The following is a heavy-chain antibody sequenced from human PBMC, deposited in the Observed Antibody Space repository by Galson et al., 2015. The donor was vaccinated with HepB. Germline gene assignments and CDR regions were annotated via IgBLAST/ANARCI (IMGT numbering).Heavy chain of an antibody. V-gene: IGHV3-30*18. CDR2: ISYDGSNK. Sequence: SLRLSCAASGFTVSSNYMSWVRQAPGKGLEWVSVISYDGSNKYYADSVKGRFTISRDNSKNTLYLQMNSLRAEDTAVYYCAKDRGSGWSPVDYWGQGTLVTVSS. CDR1: GFTVSSNY. CDR3: AKDRGSGWSPVDY. J-gene: IGHJ4*02. D-gene: IGHD6-19*01.